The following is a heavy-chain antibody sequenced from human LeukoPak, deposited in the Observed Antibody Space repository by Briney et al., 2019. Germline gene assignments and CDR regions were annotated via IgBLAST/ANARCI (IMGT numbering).Heavy chain of an antibody. J-gene: IGHJ4*02. V-gene: IGHV4-59*01. Sequence: PSETLSLTCAVYGGSFSGYYWSWIRQPPGKGLEWIGYIYYSGSTNYNPSLKSRVTISVDTSKNQFSLKLSSVTAADTAVYYCAREGGSGGPVNYWGQGTLVTVSS. CDR3: AREGGSGGPVNY. CDR2: IYYSGST. D-gene: IGHD2-15*01. CDR1: GGSFSGYY.